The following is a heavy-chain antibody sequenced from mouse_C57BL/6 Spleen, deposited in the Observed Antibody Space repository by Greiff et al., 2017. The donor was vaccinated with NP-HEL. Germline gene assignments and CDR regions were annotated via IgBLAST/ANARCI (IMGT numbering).Heavy chain of an antibody. CDR3: ARSHYYGSSYGYFDV. D-gene: IGHD1-1*01. Sequence: VQLKESGPGLVKPSQSLSLTCSVTGYSITSGYYWNWIRQFPGNKLEWMGYISYDGSNNYNPSLKNRISITRDTSKNQFFLKLNSVTTEDTATYYCARSHYYGSSYGYFDVWGTGTTVTVSS. CDR1: GYSITSGYY. J-gene: IGHJ1*03. CDR2: ISYDGSN. V-gene: IGHV3-6*01.